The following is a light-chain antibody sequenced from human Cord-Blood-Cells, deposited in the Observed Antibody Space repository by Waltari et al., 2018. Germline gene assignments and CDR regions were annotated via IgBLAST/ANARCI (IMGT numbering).Light chain of an antibody. CDR3: SSYTSSSILYV. CDR1: SSDVGGYNY. Sequence: QSALTQPASVSGSPGQSITISCTGTSSDVGGYNYVSWYQQHPGKVPKLMIYDVSKRPSGVSNRFSGSKSGNTASLTISGLQAEDEADYYCSSYTSSSILYVFGTGTKVTVL. J-gene: IGLJ1*01. CDR2: DVS. V-gene: IGLV2-14*01.